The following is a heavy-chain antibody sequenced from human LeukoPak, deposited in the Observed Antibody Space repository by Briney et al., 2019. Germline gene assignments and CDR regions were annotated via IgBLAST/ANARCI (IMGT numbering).Heavy chain of an antibody. V-gene: IGHV1-18*01. CDR2: ISAYNGNT. Sequence: GASVKVSCKASGGTFSSYAISWVRQAPGQGLEWMGWISAYNGNTNYAQKLQGRVTMTTDTSTSTAYMELRSLRSDDTAVYYCARNYGSGTSDPWGQGTLVTVSS. J-gene: IGHJ5*02. CDR3: ARNYGSGTSDP. CDR1: GGTFSSYA. D-gene: IGHD3-10*01.